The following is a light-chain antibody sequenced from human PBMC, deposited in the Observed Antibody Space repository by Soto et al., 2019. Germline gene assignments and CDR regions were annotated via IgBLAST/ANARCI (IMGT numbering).Light chain of an antibody. V-gene: IGLV2-11*01. Sequence: QSVLTQPASVSGSPGQSITISCTGTSSDIGHYDYVSWYQQHPGKAPTLMIYHVTYRPSGVPDRFSGSKSGNTASLTISGLQAEDEADYYCCSYAGSYSYVFGTGTKV. J-gene: IGLJ1*01. CDR2: HVT. CDR1: SSDIGHYDY. CDR3: CSYAGSYSYV.